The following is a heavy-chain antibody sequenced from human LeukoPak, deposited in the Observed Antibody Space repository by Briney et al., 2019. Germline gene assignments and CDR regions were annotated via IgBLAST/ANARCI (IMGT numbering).Heavy chain of an antibody. V-gene: IGHV1-2*02. CDR2: INPNSGGT. Sequence: ASVKVSCKASGYTFTGYYMHWVRQAPGQGLEWMGWINPNSGGTNYAQKFQGRVTMTRDTSISTAYMELSRLRSDDTAVYYCARSIKRGYSYGSLDYWGQGTLVTVSS. D-gene: IGHD5-18*01. J-gene: IGHJ4*02. CDR1: GYTFTGYY. CDR3: ARSIKRGYSYGSLDY.